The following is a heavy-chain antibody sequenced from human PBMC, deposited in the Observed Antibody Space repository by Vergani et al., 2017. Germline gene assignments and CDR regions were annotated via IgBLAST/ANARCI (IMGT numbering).Heavy chain of an antibody. J-gene: IGHJ4*02. CDR2: ISSSSSYI. CDR3: ARDRLGFGELTVA. V-gene: IGHV3-21*01. CDR1: GFTFSSYS. Sequence: EVQLVESGGGLVKPGGSLRLSCAASGFTFSSYSMNWVRQAPGKGLEWVSSISSSSSYIYYADSVKGRFTISRDNAKNSLYLQMNSLRAEDTAVYYCARDRLGFGELTVAWGQGTLVTVSS. D-gene: IGHD3-10*01.